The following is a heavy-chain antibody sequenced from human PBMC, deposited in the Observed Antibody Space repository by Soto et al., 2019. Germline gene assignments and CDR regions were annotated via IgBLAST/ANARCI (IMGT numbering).Heavy chain of an antibody. Sequence: GGSLRLSCAASGFSFSDFGMYWVRQAPGKGLEWVAVVSNAGSSTFYVDSVKGRFTISRDNSKRTVCLQMNSLRAEDTAVYYCAKGYLYCSGGSCYGPVDFWGQGTLVTVFS. CDR2: VSNAGSST. CDR1: GFSFSDFG. D-gene: IGHD2-15*01. V-gene: IGHV3-30*18. J-gene: IGHJ4*02. CDR3: AKGYLYCSGGSCYGPVDF.